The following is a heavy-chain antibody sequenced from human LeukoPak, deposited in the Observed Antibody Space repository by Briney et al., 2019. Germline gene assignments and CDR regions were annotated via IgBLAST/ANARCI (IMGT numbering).Heavy chain of an antibody. CDR1: GGSISNYY. V-gene: IGHV4-4*07. Sequence: SETLSLTCTVSGGSISNYYWSWIRQPAGKGLEWIGRINTSGSTNYNPSLKSRVTMSADTSKNQFSLKLGSVTAADTAVYHCARIAAAGIEYWGQGTLVTVSS. CDR2: INTSGST. D-gene: IGHD6-13*01. CDR3: ARIAAAGIEY. J-gene: IGHJ4*02.